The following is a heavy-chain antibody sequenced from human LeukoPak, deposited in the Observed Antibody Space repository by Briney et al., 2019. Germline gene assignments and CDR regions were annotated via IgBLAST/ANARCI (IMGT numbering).Heavy chain of an antibody. J-gene: IGHJ4*02. V-gene: IGHV5-10-1*01. CDR2: IDPSDSDT. Sequence: GESLKISCKGSGYSFTSHWISWLRQMPGKGLEWMGKIDPSDSDTNYSPSFQGRVTISLDKSISTAHLQWSSLKASDTAMYYCARHDTYSYGDCWGQGTLVTVSS. CDR3: ARHDTYSYGDC. CDR1: GYSFTSHW. D-gene: IGHD5-18*01.